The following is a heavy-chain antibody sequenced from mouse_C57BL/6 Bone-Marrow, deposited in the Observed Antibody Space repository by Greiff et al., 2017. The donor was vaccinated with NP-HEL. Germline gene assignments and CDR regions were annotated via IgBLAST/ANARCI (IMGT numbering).Heavy chain of an antibody. CDR2: ISSGSSTI. D-gene: IGHD1-1*01. J-gene: IGHJ1*03. V-gene: IGHV5-17*01. CDR3: AWTYYDGSSDGYFDV. CDR1: GFTFSDYG. Sequence: EVKLMESGGGLVKPGGSLKLSCAASGFTFSDYGMHWVRQAPEKGLEWVAYISSGSSTIYYADTVKGRVTISRDNAKNTLFLQMTSLRSEDTAMYYCAWTYYDGSSDGYFDVWGTGTTVTVSS.